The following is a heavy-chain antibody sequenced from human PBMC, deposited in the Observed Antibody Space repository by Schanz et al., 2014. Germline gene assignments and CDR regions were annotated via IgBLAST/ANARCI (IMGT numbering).Heavy chain of an antibody. Sequence: EVHLVESGGGLVQPGGSLRLSCAASGITFSSHSFNWVRQAPGKGLEWISYITYNGGTIYYADSVTGRFTISRDNAKNTLYLQMNTLRAEDTAVYYCARDFLLEQLGYSHYYYAMDVWGQGTTVTVSS. V-gene: IGHV3-48*04. CDR3: ARDFLLEQLGYSHYYYAMDV. J-gene: IGHJ6*02. CDR1: GITFSSHS. CDR2: ITYNGGTI. D-gene: IGHD2-15*01.